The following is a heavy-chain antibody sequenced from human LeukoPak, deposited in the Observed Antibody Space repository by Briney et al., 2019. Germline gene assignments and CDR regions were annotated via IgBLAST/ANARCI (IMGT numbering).Heavy chain of an antibody. V-gene: IGHV4-38-2*02. J-gene: IGHJ4*02. CDR2: INHSGST. Sequence: SETLSLTCTVSGYSISSGYYWSWIRQPPGKGLEWIGEINHSGSTNYNPSLKSRVTISVDTSKNQFSLRLSSVTAADTAVYYCASPRVATTYWGQGTLVTVSS. CDR1: GYSISSGYY. CDR3: ASPRVATTY. D-gene: IGHD5-12*01.